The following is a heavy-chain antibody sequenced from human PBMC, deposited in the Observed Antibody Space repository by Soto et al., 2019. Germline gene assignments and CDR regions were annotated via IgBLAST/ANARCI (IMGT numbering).Heavy chain of an antibody. J-gene: IGHJ3*02. V-gene: IGHV1-18*01. CDR2: ISAYNGNT. CDR1: GYTFTSYG. D-gene: IGHD3-22*01. CDR3: GRDLIYDRSGPVAFDI. Sequence: ASVKVSCKASGYTFTSYGISWVRQAPGQGLEGMGWISAYNGNTNYAQKLQGRVTMTTDPPTSTAYMELRSLRSDDTAVYYFGRDLIYDRSGPVAFDIWGQGKMVTVSS.